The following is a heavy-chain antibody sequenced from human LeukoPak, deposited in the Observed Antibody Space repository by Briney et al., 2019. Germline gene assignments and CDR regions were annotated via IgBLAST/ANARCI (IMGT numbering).Heavy chain of an antibody. CDR1: GGSFSGYY. D-gene: IGHD3-22*01. CDR2: INHSGST. J-gene: IGHJ4*02. CDR3: ARGSLHYYYDSSGYFDY. Sequence: MSSETLSLTCAVYGGSFSGYYWSWIRQPPGKGLEWIGEINHSGSTNYNPSLKSRVTISVDTSKNQFSLKLSSVTAADTAVYYCARGSLHYYYDSSGYFDYWGQGTLVTVSS. V-gene: IGHV4-34*01.